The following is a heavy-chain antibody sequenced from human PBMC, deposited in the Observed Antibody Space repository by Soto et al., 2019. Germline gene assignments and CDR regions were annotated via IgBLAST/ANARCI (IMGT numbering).Heavy chain of an antibody. CDR2: IYPGDSGT. Sequence: GESLKISCKGSGYSFTSYWIGWVRQMPGKGLEWMGIIYPGDSGTRYSPSFQGQVTISADKSISTAYLQWSSLKASDTAMYYCARYTPGYSSGWLPPTAPRYFDYLGQPTLVTVSS. V-gene: IGHV5-51*01. CDR1: GYSFTSYW. CDR3: ARYTPGYSSGWLPPTAPRYFDY. J-gene: IGHJ4*02. D-gene: IGHD6-19*01.